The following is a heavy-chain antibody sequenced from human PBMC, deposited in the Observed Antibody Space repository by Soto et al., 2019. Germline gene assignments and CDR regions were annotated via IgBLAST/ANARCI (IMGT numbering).Heavy chain of an antibody. CDR1: GGSFSGYY. CDR2: INQSGST. V-gene: IGHV4-34*01. D-gene: IGHD5-18*01. Sequence: PSETLSLTCTVSGGSFSGYYWSWIRQPPGKGLEWIGEINQSGSTNYNPSLKGRVITSVDTSKNQFSLKLSSVTAADTAVYYCARRYGSCFDYWGQGTLVTVSS. CDR3: ARRYGSCFDY. J-gene: IGHJ4*02.